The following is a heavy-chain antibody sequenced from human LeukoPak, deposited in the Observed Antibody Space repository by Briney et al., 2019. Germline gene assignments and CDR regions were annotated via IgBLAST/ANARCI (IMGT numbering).Heavy chain of an antibody. D-gene: IGHD3-16*02. Sequence: SETLSLTCAAYGGSFSGYYWSWIRQPPGKGLEWIGEINHSGSTNYNPSLKSRVTIPVDTSKNQFSLKLSSVTAADTAVYYCAKGLNDYVWGSYRYSNAFDIWGQGTMVTVSS. CDR1: GGSFSGYY. CDR2: INHSGST. J-gene: IGHJ3*02. V-gene: IGHV4-34*01. CDR3: AKGLNDYVWGSYRYSNAFDI.